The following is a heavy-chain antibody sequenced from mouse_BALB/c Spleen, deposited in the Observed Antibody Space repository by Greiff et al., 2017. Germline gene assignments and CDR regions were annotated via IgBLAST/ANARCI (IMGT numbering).Heavy chain of an antibody. CDR3: ARTGPYGNYVGWYFDV. CDR2: INPYTGAT. CDR1: GYSFTGYY. J-gene: IGHJ1*01. D-gene: IGHD2-1*01. Sequence: VQLQQSGPELVKPGASVKISCKASGYSFTGYYMHWVKQSHVKSLEWIGRINPYTGATSYNQNFKDQASLAVDKSSSTAYMELHSLTSEDSAVYDCARTGPYGNYVGWYFDVGGAGTTVTVAA. V-gene: IGHV1-31*01.